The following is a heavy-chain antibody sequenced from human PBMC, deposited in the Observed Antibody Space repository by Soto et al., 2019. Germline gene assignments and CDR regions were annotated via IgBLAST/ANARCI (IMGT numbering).Heavy chain of an antibody. V-gene: IGHV1-3*01. CDR1: GYTFTSYA. J-gene: IGHJ5*02. Sequence: ASVTVSCKTSGYTFTSYAMHWVRQAPGQRLEWMGWINADNGNTNHAQKLQGRVTMTTDTSTSTAYMELRSLRSDDTAVYYCARGVGSGTYYNQYNWFDPWGQGTLVTVS. CDR2: INADNGNT. D-gene: IGHD3-10*01. CDR3: ARGVGSGTYYNQYNWFDP.